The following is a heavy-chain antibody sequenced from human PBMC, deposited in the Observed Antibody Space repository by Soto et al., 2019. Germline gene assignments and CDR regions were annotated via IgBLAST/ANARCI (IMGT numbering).Heavy chain of an antibody. CDR3: LGYGY. V-gene: IGHV3-53*01. Sequence: EVQLVESGGGLIQPGGSLRLSCAVSGFTVRANYMSWVRQAPGKGLEWVSVIYSGDTTYYADSVKGRFIISRDISKNTLYLQMNILSAEDTAVYYCLGYGYWGQGTLVTVSS. CDR2: IYSGDTT. CDR1: GFTVRANY. J-gene: IGHJ4*02. D-gene: IGHD5-12*01.